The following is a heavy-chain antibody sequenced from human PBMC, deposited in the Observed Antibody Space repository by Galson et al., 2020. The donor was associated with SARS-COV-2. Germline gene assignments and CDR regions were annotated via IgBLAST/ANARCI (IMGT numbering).Heavy chain of an antibody. D-gene: IGHD3-16*01. J-gene: IGHJ4*02. CDR2: INHSGST. CDR1: GGSFSGYY. CDR3: ARGVLFGSGTYYDYVWGSSPLRD. Sequence: SHTLSLTCAVYGGSFSGYYWSWIRQPPGKGLEWIGEINHSGSTKYNPSLKSRVTISVDTSKNQFSLKLSSVTAADTAVYYCARGVLFGSGTYYDYVWGSSPLRDWGQGTLVTVSS. V-gene: IGHV4-34*01.